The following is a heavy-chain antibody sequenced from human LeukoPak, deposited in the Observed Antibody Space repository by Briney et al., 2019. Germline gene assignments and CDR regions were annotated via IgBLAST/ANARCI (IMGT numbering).Heavy chain of an antibody. Sequence: SVKVSCKASGYTFTSYGISWVRQAPGQGLEWMGWISAYNGNTNYAQKLQGRVTMTTDTSTSTAYMELTSLRSDDTAVYYCARVPDKRYSSGWYVYYYFDYWGQGTLVTVSS. CDR1: GYTFTSYG. J-gene: IGHJ4*02. V-gene: IGHV1-18*01. D-gene: IGHD6-19*01. CDR2: ISAYNGNT. CDR3: ARVPDKRYSSGWYVYYYFDY.